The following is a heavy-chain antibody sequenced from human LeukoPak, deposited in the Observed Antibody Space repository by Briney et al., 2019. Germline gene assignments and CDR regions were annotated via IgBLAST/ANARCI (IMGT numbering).Heavy chain of an antibody. V-gene: IGHV3-74*01. Sequence: GGSLRLSCAASGFTFTSYWMHWVREASGKGLVWVARINSYGSSTSYADSVKGRFTISRDNAKNTLYVQMNSLRAEDTAVYYCARTGEGYAFDIWGQGTMVTVSS. CDR1: GFTFTSYW. CDR3: ARTGEGYAFDI. D-gene: IGHD1-26*01. J-gene: IGHJ3*02. CDR2: INSYGSST.